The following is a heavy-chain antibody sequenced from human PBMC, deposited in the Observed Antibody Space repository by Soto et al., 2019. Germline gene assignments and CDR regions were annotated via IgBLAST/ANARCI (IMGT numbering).Heavy chain of an antibody. V-gene: IGHV4-39*01. CDR1: GGSISSSIHY. Sequence: SETLSLTCTVSGGSISSSIHYWGWIRQPPGKGLEWIGSIGYSGGTHYNPSLKSRVAISIDTSRNQFSLKLSSMTAADTAVYYCARGHGGITVFGAPGHFDYWVQGILVTVSS. CDR2: IGYSGGT. J-gene: IGHJ4*02. CDR3: ARGHGGITVFGAPGHFDY. D-gene: IGHD3-3*01.